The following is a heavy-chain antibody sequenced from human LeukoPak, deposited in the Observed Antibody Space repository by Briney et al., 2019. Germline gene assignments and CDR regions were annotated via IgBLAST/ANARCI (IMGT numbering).Heavy chain of an antibody. J-gene: IGHJ6*03. CDR2: ISYDGSNK. CDR3: ARSYVRAYSHYYYMDV. CDR1: GFTFSTYA. Sequence: PGGSLRLSCAASGFTFSTYAMHWVRQAPGKGLEWLAVISYDGSNKYYADSVKGRFTISRDNSKNTLYLQMNSLRAEDTAVYYCARSYVRAYSHYYYMDVWGKGTAVTVSS. V-gene: IGHV3-30-3*01. D-gene: IGHD3-16*01.